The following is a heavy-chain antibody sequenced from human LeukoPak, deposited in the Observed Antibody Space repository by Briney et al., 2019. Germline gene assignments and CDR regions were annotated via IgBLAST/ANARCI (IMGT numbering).Heavy chain of an antibody. CDR1: GFTFSSYA. Sequence: GGSLRLSCAASGFTFSSYAMSWVRQAPGKGLEWVSVISGNGGSTPYADSVKGRFTISRDDSKDTLYLQMNSLRAGDTAIYYCAKHGYSSGWPQVPSQHWGQGTLVTVSS. D-gene: IGHD6-19*01. J-gene: IGHJ1*01. CDR3: AKHGYSSGWPQVPSQH. CDR2: ISGNGGST. V-gene: IGHV3-23*01.